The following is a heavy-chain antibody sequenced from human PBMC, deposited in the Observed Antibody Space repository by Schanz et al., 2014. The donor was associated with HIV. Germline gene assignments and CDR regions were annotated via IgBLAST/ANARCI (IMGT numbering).Heavy chain of an antibody. V-gene: IGHV1-18*01. CDR3: ANEGLTGFIDY. CDR1: GFTFISYG. Sequence: QVHLVQSGAEVRDPGASVKVSCKASGFTFISYGISWVRQAPGQGLEWMGRISAYNGNTNYVQKFQGRVTMTTDTSTSTAYMELRSLRSDDTAVYYCANEGLTGFIDYWGQGTLVTVSS. J-gene: IGHJ4*02. D-gene: IGHD6-25*01. CDR2: ISAYNGNT.